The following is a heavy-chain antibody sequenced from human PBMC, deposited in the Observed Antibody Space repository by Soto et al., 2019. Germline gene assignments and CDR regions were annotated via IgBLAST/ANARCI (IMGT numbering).Heavy chain of an antibody. Sequence: SETLSLTCTVSGGSISSGGYYWSWIRQHPGKGLEWIGYIYYSGSTYYNPSLKSRVTISVDTSKNQFSLKLSSVTAADTAVYYCARVAGDPIGVVNPYYYYGMDVWGQGTTVT. J-gene: IGHJ6*02. D-gene: IGHD3-3*01. CDR2: IYYSGST. V-gene: IGHV4-31*03. CDR3: ARVAGDPIGVVNPYYYYGMDV. CDR1: GGSISSGGYY.